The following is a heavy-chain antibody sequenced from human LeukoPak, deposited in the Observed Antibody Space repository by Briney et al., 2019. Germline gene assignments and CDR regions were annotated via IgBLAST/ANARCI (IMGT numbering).Heavy chain of an antibody. D-gene: IGHD6-13*01. CDR2: ISGSGGSA. V-gene: IGHV3-23*01. CDR1: GFTFSSYA. CDR3: AKDVAAAGTLRTYVY. J-gene: IGHJ4*02. Sequence: QSGGSLRLSCAASGFTFSSYAMSWVRQAPGKGLEWVSAISGSGGSAYYADSVKGRFTTSRDNSKNTLYLQMNSLRAEDTAVYYCAKDVAAAGTLRTYVYWGQGTLVTVSS.